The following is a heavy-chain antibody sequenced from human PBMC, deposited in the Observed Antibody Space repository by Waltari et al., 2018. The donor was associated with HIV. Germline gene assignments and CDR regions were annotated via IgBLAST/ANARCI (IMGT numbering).Heavy chain of an antibody. CDR1: GFNFRTYG. V-gene: IGHV3-30*03. D-gene: IGHD3-16*01. CDR2: ISYDGNHK. J-gene: IGHJ6*02. Sequence: QVQLVESGGGVVQPGRSLSLSCAASGFNFRTYGMYWVRQSPGKGLEWLALISYDGNHKYYPDSVKGRFTISSDNSNYSLYLQMDSLRVEDTAVYYCATGWALDVWGQGTTVTVSS. CDR3: ATGWALDV.